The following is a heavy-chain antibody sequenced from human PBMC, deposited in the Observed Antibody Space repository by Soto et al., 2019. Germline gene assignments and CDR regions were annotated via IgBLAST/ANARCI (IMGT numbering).Heavy chain of an antibody. Sequence: GGSLRLSCAASGFTFSSYGMHWVRQAPGKGLEWVAVIWYDGSNKYYADSVKGRFTISRDNSKNTLYLQMNSLRAEDTAVYYCARERRYGTFDYWGQGTLVTVSS. V-gene: IGHV3-33*01. CDR1: GFTFSSYG. CDR2: IWYDGSNK. D-gene: IGHD4-17*01. CDR3: ARERRYGTFDY. J-gene: IGHJ4*02.